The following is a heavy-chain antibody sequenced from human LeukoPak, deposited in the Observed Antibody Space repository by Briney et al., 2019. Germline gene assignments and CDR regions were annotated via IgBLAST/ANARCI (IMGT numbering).Heavy chain of an antibody. J-gene: IGHJ5*02. Sequence: GGSLRLSCAASGFTFSSCAMHWARQAPGKGLEYVSSISYNGGSTFYANSVKGRFTISRDNSKNTVYLQMGSLRAEDMAVYYCARVGGDSSGYRNWFDPWGQGTLVTVSS. CDR2: ISYNGGST. D-gene: IGHD3-22*01. CDR1: GFTFSSCA. V-gene: IGHV3-64*01. CDR3: ARVGGDSSGYRNWFDP.